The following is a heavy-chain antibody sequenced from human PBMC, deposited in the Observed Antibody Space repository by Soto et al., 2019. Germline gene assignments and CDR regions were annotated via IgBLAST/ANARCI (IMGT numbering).Heavy chain of an antibody. Sequence: GALRLSCAASGFTFGSYWMSWVRQAPGKGLEWLATIKMDASEKKYVDYVKGRFTMYRDNAKNSVYLQMDSLRAEDTAVYYCARDKVVGPTTLDYWGQGTLVTVSS. D-gene: IGHD1-26*01. CDR3: ARDKVVGPTTLDY. J-gene: IGHJ4*02. CDR1: GFTFGSYW. V-gene: IGHV3-7*03. CDR2: IKMDASEK.